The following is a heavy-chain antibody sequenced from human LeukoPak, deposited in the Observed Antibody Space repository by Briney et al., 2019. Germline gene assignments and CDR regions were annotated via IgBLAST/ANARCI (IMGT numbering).Heavy chain of an antibody. CDR1: GGSISTYY. Sequence: SETLSLTCTVSGGSISTYYWSWIRQPPGKGLEWIGYIYYSGSTNYNPSLKSRVTISVDTSKNQFSLNLSSVTAADTAVYYCATGKPQRYSSGWYVKWLDPWGQGTLVTVSS. CDR3: ATGKPQRYSSGWYVKWLDP. J-gene: IGHJ5*02. D-gene: IGHD6-19*01. V-gene: IGHV4-59*01. CDR2: IYYSGST.